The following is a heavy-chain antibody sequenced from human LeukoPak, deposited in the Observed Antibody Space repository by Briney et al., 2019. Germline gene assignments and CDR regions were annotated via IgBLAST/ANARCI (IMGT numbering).Heavy chain of an antibody. CDR3: ARGGGDFWSAYYSGYYFDY. D-gene: IGHD3-3*01. CDR1: GFTFTNYW. V-gene: IGHV3-7*01. CDR2: IKQDGSEK. Sequence: GGSLRLSCAASGFTFTNYWMSWVRQAPGKGLEWVANIKQDGSEKYHVDSVKGRFTISRDNAKSSLYLQMNSLRAEDTAVYYCARGGGDFWSAYYSGYYFDYWGQGNLVTVSS. J-gene: IGHJ4*02.